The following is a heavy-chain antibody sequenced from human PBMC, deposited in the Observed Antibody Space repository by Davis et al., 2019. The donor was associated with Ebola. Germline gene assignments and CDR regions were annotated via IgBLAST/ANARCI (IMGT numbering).Heavy chain of an antibody. J-gene: IGHJ6*02. CDR3: ATRLRFLEWFENHYYYAVDV. V-gene: IGHV3-53*01. D-gene: IGHD3-3*01. CDR1: GFTVSSKY. CDR2: IYSGGST. Sequence: GESLKISCAASGFTVSSKYMSWVRQAPGKGLEWVSVIYSGGSTYYADSVKGRFTISRDNSKNTFYLQMNSLRVEDTAVYYCATRLRFLEWFENHYYYAVDVWGQGTTVTVSS.